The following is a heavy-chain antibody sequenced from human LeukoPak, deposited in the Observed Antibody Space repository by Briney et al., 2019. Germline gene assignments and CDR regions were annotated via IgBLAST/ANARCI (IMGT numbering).Heavy chain of an antibody. Sequence: GASVKVSCKASGYTFTGYYMHWVRQAPGQGLEWMGWINPNSGGTNYAQKFQGRVTMTRDTSISTAYMELSRLRSDGTAVYYCARDRITATSKDFDYWGQGTLVTVSS. CDR2: INPNSGGT. J-gene: IGHJ4*02. CDR3: ARDRITATSKDFDY. V-gene: IGHV1-2*02. D-gene: IGHD1-7*01. CDR1: GYTFTGYY.